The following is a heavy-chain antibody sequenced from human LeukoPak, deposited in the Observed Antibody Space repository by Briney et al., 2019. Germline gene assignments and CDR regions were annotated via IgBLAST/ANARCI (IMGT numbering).Heavy chain of an antibody. CDR1: GFTFSLYA. CDR2: VSYDGNNN. Sequence: GRSLRLSCEVSGFTFSLYAMHWVRQTPGKGLEWMAVVSYDGNNNYHADSVKGRFTISRDDSKNTLYLQMNSLRADDTAVYYCARAEGGGIAFLIDYWGQGTLVTVSS. J-gene: IGHJ4*02. V-gene: IGHV3-30-3*01. D-gene: IGHD1-1*01. CDR3: ARAEGGGIAFLIDY.